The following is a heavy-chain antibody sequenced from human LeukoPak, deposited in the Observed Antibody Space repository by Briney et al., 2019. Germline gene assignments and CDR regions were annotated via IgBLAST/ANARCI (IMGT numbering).Heavy chain of an antibody. Sequence: GGSLRLSCTASGFTFGDYAMSWVRQAPGKGLEWVGFIRSKAYGGTTEYAASVKGRFTISRDDSKSIAYLQMNSLKTEDTAVYYCTRDRGAHYDFWSGFTLYYYYYGMDVWGQGTTVIVSS. D-gene: IGHD3-3*01. CDR3: TRDRGAHYDFWSGFTLYYYYYGMDV. J-gene: IGHJ6*02. CDR2: IRSKAYGGTT. V-gene: IGHV3-49*04. CDR1: GFTFGDYA.